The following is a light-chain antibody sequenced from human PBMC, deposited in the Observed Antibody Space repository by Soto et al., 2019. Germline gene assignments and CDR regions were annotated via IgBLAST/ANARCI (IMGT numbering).Light chain of an antibody. J-gene: IGLJ1*01. CDR1: SSDIGGYNY. CDR2: EVS. Sequence: QSALTQPASVSGSPGQSITISCTGTSSDIGGYNYVSWYQQHPGKAPKVMIYEVSNRPSRISNRFSGSKSGNTASLTISGLQAEDEADYYCSSYTVTSTDVFGSGTKVTVL. V-gene: IGLV2-14*01. CDR3: SSYTVTSTDV.